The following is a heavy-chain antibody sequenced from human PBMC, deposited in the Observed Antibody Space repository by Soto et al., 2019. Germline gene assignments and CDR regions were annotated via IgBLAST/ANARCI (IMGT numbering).Heavy chain of an antibody. Sequence: EVQLVESGGGLVQPGGSLRLSCAASGFTFSSYSMNWVRQAPGKGLEWVSYISSSSSTIYYADYVKGRFTISRDNAKNSLYLQMNSLTAEDTAVYYCARHPERIGRIGWFDPWGQGTLVTVSP. D-gene: IGHD1-26*01. J-gene: IGHJ5*02. CDR3: ARHPERIGRIGWFDP. V-gene: IGHV3-48*01. CDR1: GFTFSSYS. CDR2: ISSSSSTI.